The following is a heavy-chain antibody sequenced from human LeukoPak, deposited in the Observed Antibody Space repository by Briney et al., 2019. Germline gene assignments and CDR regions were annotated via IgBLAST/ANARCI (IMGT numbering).Heavy chain of an antibody. CDR1: GYTFGSYD. J-gene: IGHJ4*02. CDR2: MNPGSGNT. CDR3: ARLSETAAYYYTSGYFFLGY. D-gene: IGHD3-22*01. Sequence: GSVTVSCKASGYTFGSYDINWVRQAPGQGLEWMGGMNPGSGNTDYAQRFQGRVTITRDTSTNTAYMQLSGLRSEDTAIYYCARLSETAAYYYTSGYFFLGYWGQGTLVTVDS. V-gene: IGHV1-8*02.